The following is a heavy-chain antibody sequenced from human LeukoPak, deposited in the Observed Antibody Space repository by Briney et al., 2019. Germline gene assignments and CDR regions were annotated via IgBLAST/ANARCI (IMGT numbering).Heavy chain of an antibody. Sequence: ASVTVSCKASGYTFTSYGFSWVRQAPGQGLEWMGWISGHNDNTNYAQKFQGRVTMTTDTSTTTAYMELRSLRSDDTAVYYCARSSRTWLPRVFDYWGQGTLVTVSS. J-gene: IGHJ4*02. CDR2: ISGHNDNT. D-gene: IGHD5-24*01. CDR3: ARSSRTWLPRVFDY. V-gene: IGHV1-18*01. CDR1: GYTFTSYG.